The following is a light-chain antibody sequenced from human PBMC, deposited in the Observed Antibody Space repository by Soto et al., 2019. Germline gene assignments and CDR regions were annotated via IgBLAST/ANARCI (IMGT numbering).Light chain of an antibody. V-gene: IGLV2-18*02. CDR3: SSYTSSNPYV. CDR1: SSDVGSYNR. CDR2: EVS. J-gene: IGLJ1*01. Sequence: QSALTQPPSVSGSPGQSVAISCTGTSSDVGSYNRVSWNQQPPATAPKVLIYEVSNRPAGVPDRFSGSKSGNTAPLTISGLHAEDEAVYYCSSYTSSNPYVFGTGTKLTVL.